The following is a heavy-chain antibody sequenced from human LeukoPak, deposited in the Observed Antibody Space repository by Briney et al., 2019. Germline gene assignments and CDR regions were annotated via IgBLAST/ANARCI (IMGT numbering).Heavy chain of an antibody. CDR1: GFTFSDHY. D-gene: IGHD7-27*01. Sequence: GGSLRLSCAVSGFTFSDHYMTWIRQAPGKGLEYISYLSNRGSDIFYADSVKGRFSISRDNAKNSLYLQMNSLRVEDTAMYYCARGHWGLDYWGQGTLVTVSS. CDR3: ARGHWGLDY. CDR2: LSNRGSDI. V-gene: IGHV3-11*01. J-gene: IGHJ4*02.